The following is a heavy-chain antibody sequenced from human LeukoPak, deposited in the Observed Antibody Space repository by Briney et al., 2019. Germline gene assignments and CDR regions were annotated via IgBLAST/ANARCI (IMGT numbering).Heavy chain of an antibody. Sequence: PGGSLRLPCAASGFTFGSYGMHWVRQAPGKGLEWVAVIWYDGSTEYYGDSVKGRFTISRDNSKNTLYLQMNSLRAEDTAVYYCVRSAIVAGTWDWGQGTLVTVSS. D-gene: IGHD6-19*01. CDR3: VRSAIVAGTWD. V-gene: IGHV3-33*01. J-gene: IGHJ4*02. CDR2: IWYDGSTE. CDR1: GFTFGSYG.